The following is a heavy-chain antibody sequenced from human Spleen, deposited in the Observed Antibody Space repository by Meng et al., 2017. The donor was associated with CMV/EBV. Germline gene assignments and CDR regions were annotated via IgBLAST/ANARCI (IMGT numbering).Heavy chain of an antibody. CDR3: AKEYSSSSGDY. D-gene: IGHD6-6*01. Sequence: GESLKISCAASGFTFSSYSMNWVRQAPGKGLEWVSSISSSSSYIYYADSVKGRFTISRDNAKNSLYLQMDSLRAEDTAVYYCAKEYSSSSGDYWGQGTLVTVSS. CDR2: ISSSSSYI. J-gene: IGHJ4*02. CDR1: GFTFSSYS. V-gene: IGHV3-21*01.